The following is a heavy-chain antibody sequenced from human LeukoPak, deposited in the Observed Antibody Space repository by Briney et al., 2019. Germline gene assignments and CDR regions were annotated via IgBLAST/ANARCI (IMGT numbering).Heavy chain of an antibody. CDR1: GYTFTGYY. Sequence: ASVKVSCKASGYTFTGYYMHWVRQAPGQGLEWMGWINPNSGGTNYAQKFQGRVTMTRDTSISTAYMELSRLRSDDTAVYYCAREPYGGNSVGAFDIWGQGTMVTVSS. CDR3: AREPYGGNSVGAFDI. J-gene: IGHJ3*02. V-gene: IGHV1-2*02. CDR2: INPNSGGT. D-gene: IGHD4-23*01.